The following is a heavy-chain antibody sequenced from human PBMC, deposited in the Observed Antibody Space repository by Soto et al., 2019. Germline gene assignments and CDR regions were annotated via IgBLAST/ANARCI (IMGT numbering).Heavy chain of an antibody. CDR3: VRDSSGYSYSFDY. J-gene: IGHJ4*02. CDR1: GFTFSSYG. V-gene: IGHV3-48*02. Sequence: GSLRLSCAASGFTFSSYGMNWVRQAPGKGLEWLSYISRSTTTIKYADSARGRFTISRDNGKNSLSLQMNSLRDEDTAVYYCVRDSSGYSYSFDYWGQGTLVTVSS. CDR2: ISRSTTTI. D-gene: IGHD3-22*01.